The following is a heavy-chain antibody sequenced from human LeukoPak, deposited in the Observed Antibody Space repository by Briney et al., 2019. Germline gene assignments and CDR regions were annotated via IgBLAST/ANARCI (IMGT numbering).Heavy chain of an antibody. D-gene: IGHD2-15*01. CDR1: GFTFSSYA. Sequence: PGGSLRLSCAASGFTFSSYAMSWVRQAPGKGLEWVSAISGSGGSTYYADSVKGRFTISRDNSKNTLYLQVNSLRAEDTAVYYCAKGGCSGGSCNPFYYYYGMDVWGQGTTVTVSS. CDR3: AKGGCSGGSCNPFYYYYGMDV. V-gene: IGHV3-23*01. J-gene: IGHJ6*02. CDR2: ISGSGGST.